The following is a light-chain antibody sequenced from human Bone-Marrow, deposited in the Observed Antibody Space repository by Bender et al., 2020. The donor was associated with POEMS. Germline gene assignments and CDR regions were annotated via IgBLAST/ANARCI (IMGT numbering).Light chain of an antibody. CDR3: QAWDSTTFV. J-gene: IGLJ1*01. V-gene: IGLV3-1*01. Sequence: SYELTQPPSVSVSPGQTATIACSGDRLGDKFASWYQQKPGQSPILVIYQHNKRPPGIPERFSGSSSGTTATLTIRGTQAMDEADYYCQAWDSTTFVFGTGTKLTVL. CDR1: RLGDKF. CDR2: QHN.